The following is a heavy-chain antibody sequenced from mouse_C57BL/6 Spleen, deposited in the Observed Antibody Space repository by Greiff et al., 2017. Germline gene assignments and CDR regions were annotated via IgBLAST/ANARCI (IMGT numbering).Heavy chain of an antibody. D-gene: IGHD1-3*01. J-gene: IGHJ4*01. CDR1: GFTFTDYY. CDR3: ARAPHLKDAMDY. V-gene: IGHV7-3*01. CDR2: IRNKANGYTT. Sequence: EVKLQESGGGLVQPGGSLSLSCAASGFTFTDYYMSWVRQPPGKALEWLGFIRNKANGYTTEYSASVKGRFTISRDNSQSILYLQLNALRAEDSATYCCARAPHLKDAMDYWGQGTSVTVSS.